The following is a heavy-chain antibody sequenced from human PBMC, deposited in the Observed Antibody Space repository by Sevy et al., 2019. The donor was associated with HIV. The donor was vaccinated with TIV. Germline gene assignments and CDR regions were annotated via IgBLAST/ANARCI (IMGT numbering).Heavy chain of an antibody. J-gene: IGHJ6*02. D-gene: IGHD3-3*01. CDR3: ARDGYYDFWSGSVGMDV. Sequence: GGSLRLSCAASGFTFSSYNMNWVRQAPGKGLEWVSYISSSSSTIYYADSVKGRFTISRDNAKNSLYLQMNSLRDEDTAVYYCARDGYYDFWSGSVGMDVWGQGTTVTVSS. V-gene: IGHV3-48*02. CDR2: ISSSSSTI. CDR1: GFTFSSYN.